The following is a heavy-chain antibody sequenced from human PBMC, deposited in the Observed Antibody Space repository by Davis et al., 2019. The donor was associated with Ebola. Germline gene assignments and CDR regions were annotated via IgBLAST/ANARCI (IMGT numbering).Heavy chain of an antibody. Sequence: AASVKVSCKASGYTFTSYGIHWVRQAPGQRLEWMGWINAGNGNAKYSQKFQGRVTITRDTSASTAYMELSSLRSEDTAVYYCARHNWNYKGGFDYWGQGTLVTVSS. V-gene: IGHV1-3*01. J-gene: IGHJ4*02. CDR1: GYTFTSYG. CDR3: ARHNWNYKGGFDY. D-gene: IGHD1-7*01. CDR2: INAGNGNA.